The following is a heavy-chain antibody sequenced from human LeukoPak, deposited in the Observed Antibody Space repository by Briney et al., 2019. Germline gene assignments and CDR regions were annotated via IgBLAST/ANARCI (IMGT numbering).Heavy chain of an antibody. Sequence: ASVKVSCKASGYTFTDYYVHWVRQAPGQGLEWMGRINAKSGDTNAAQRFQGRVTMTRVTSITTAYLELSRLRSDDTAVYYCAREWIRPTGHAFDIWGQGTMVTVSS. V-gene: IGHV1-2*06. CDR3: AREWIRPTGHAFDI. CDR2: INAKSGDT. J-gene: IGHJ3*02. D-gene: IGHD5-18*01. CDR1: GYTFTDYY.